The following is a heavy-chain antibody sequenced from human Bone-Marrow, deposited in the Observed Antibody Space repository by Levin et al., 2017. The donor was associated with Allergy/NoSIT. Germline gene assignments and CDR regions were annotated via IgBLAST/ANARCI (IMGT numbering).Heavy chain of an antibody. Sequence: GGSLRLSCKASGGTFSNYGVGWVRQAPGQGLEWMGRVIPVLSTSKYAQKFQGRVTITTDESTTTAFMEVSSLTSEDTAVYYCATGQYGDYPFDFWGQGTLVTVSS. D-gene: IGHD4-17*01. J-gene: IGHJ4*02. CDR1: GGTFSNYG. CDR2: VIPVLSTS. V-gene: IGHV1-69*05. CDR3: ATGQYGDYPFDF.